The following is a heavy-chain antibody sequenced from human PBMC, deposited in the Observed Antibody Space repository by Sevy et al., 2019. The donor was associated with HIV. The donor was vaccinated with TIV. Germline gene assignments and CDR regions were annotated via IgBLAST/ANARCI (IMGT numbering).Heavy chain of an antibody. D-gene: IGHD2-15*01. V-gene: IGHV3-7*01. Sequence: GGSLRLSCEVSGFTFSNYWMTWVRRAPGKGLEWVANIKEDGSDKYYGDSVKGRFSLSRDNAKNPLYLQMDSLRAEDTAVYYCVRDGLASATDFDYWGQGTLVTVSS. CDR3: VRDGLASATDFDY. CDR1: GFTFSNYW. J-gene: IGHJ4*02. CDR2: IKEDGSDK.